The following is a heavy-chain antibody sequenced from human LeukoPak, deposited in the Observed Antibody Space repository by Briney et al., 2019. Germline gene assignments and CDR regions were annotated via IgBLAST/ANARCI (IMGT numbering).Heavy chain of an antibody. D-gene: IGHD6-6*01. CDR1: GFTFSRHG. V-gene: IGHV3-21*01. J-gene: IGHJ4*02. CDR3: ARDRGDSSSSELYFDY. CDR2: ISGSSSYI. Sequence: GGTLRLSCVASGFTFSRHGMNWVRQAPGQGLEWVSSISGSSSYIYYADSVKGRFTISRDNAKNSLYLQMNSLRAEDTAVYYCARDRGDSSSSELYFDYWGQGTLVTVSS.